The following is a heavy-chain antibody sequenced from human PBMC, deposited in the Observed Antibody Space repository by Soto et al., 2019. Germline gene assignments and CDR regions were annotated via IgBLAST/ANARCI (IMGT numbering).Heavy chain of an antibody. D-gene: IGHD1-26*01. Sequence: GGSLRLSCVASGFTLTAYTMNWVRQAPGTGLEWVSSINGRSNYKYYSDSVKGRFTISRDNTQNSLFLQMSRLGPEDTATYYCVREDGVVGVSSALDPWGQGTLVTVSS. V-gene: IGHV3-21*01. J-gene: IGHJ5*02. CDR3: VREDGVVGVSSALDP. CDR2: INGRSNYK. CDR1: GFTLTAYT.